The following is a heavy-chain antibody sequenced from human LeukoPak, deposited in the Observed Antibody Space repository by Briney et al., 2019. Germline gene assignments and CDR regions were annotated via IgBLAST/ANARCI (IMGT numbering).Heavy chain of an antibody. J-gene: IGHJ4*02. CDR3: ARGWGTGYYLFDY. CDR1: GGSISSSSYY. Sequence: PSQTLSLTCTVSGGSISSSSYYWGWIRQPPGKGLEWIGSIYHSGSTYYNPSLKSRVTISVDTSKNQFSLKLSSVTAADTAVYYCARGWGTGYYLFDYWGQGTLVTVSS. D-gene: IGHD3-9*01. V-gene: IGHV4-39*07. CDR2: IYHSGST.